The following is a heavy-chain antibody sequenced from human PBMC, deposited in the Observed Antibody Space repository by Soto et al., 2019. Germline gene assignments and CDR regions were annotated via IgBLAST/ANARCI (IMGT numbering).Heavy chain of an antibody. CDR2: ISDGGTTI. Sequence: EAELVESGGGLVQPGGSLTLSCAASGFIFSDYEVDWVRQAPGRGPEWISYISDGGTTIYYAASVKGRFTISRDDAKKSLYLHMNNLRVDDTAIYFCVKEYCTGGTCFDAFDLWGQGNVVTVSS. D-gene: IGHD2-8*02. CDR1: GFIFSDYE. CDR3: VKEYCTGGTCFDAFDL. J-gene: IGHJ3*01. V-gene: IGHV3-48*03.